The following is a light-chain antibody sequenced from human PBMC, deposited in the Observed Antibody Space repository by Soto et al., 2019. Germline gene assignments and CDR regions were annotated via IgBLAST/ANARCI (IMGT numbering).Light chain of an antibody. CDR3: SSYTSSSTLV. Sequence: QSVLTQPASVSGSPGQSITISCTGTSSDVGDFDCVSWYQQHPGKAPKLMIYEVGDRPSGVSNRFSGSKSGDTASLTISGLQAEDEADYYCSSYTSSSTLVFGGGTKLTVL. CDR1: SSDVGDFDC. V-gene: IGLV2-14*01. J-gene: IGLJ2*01. CDR2: EVG.